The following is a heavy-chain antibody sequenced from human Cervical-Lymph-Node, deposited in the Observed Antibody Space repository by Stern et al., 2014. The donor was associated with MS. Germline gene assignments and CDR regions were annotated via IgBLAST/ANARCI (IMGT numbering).Heavy chain of an antibody. CDR3: ARWSVACDS. Sequence: MQLVQSGAEVRKPGDSLKISCKTSGYRFINNWIAWVRQVPGKGLEWIGLIYPSDSDVRYSPSFQGSVSISVDKSISTAYLQWNSLKASDTGVYYCARWSVACDSWGQGALITVSS. V-gene: IGHV5-51*03. J-gene: IGHJ4*02. CDR1: GYRFINNW. CDR2: IYPSDSDV.